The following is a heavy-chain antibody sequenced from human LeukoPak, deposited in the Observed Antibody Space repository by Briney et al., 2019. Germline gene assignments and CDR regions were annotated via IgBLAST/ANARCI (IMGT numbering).Heavy chain of an antibody. CDR2: ISSSSSTI. CDR3: ARDLSDYGVTRFDY. J-gene: IGHJ4*02. Sequence: GGSLRLSCAASGFTFSSYSMNWVRQAPGKGLDWVSYISSSSSTIYYADSVKGRFTISRDNAKNSLYLQMNSLRAEDTAVYYCARDLSDYGVTRFDYWGQGTLVTVSS. D-gene: IGHD4-17*01. V-gene: IGHV3-48*01. CDR1: GFTFSSYS.